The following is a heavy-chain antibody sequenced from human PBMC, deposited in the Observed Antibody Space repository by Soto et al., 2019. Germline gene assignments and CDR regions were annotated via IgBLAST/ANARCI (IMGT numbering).Heavy chain of an antibody. CDR2: ISSRSSVI. V-gene: IGHV3-21*06. J-gene: IGHJ3*01. CDR1: GFTFSSYS. Sequence: EVQLVESGGGLVKSGGSLRLSCVDSGFTFSSYSMNWVRQAPGKGLEWVASISSRSSVIWYADSLKGRFAISRDNAKDSLYLQMNSRSGEDTAVYYWLRGGRGYTRGDVLDVWGQGTMVTVSS. D-gene: IGHD2-2*02. CDR3: LRGGRGYTRGDVLDV.